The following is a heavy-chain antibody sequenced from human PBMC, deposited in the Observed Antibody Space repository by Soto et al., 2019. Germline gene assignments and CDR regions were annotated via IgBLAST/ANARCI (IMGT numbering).Heavy chain of an antibody. CDR1: GYTFTSYA. Sequence: GASGKVSCKASGYTFTSYAMYWVRQAPGQRLEWMGWISAGNGNTKYSQKFQGRVTITRDTSASTAYMELSSLRSEDTAVYDCARGARDVSGFVPAGRFYHYYMHVWGKGTTVTVSS. J-gene: IGHJ6*03. CDR2: ISAGNGNT. V-gene: IGHV1-3*01. CDR3: ARGARDVSGFVPAGRFYHYYMHV. D-gene: IGHD5-12*01.